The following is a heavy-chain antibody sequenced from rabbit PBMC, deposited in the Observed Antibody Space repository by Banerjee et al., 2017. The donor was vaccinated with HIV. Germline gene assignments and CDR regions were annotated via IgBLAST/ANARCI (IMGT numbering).Heavy chain of an antibody. D-gene: IGHD4-1*01. V-gene: IGHV1S45*01. CDR1: GFDLSSYYY. CDR3: ARGNNDWGEYGL. Sequence: QEQLEESGGDLVKPGASLTLTCKASGFDLSSYYYMCWVRQAPGKGPEWIACIYTGTGSTYYASWVNGRFTISKTSSTTVTLQMTSLTAADTATYFCARGNNDWGEYGLWGPGTLVTVS. J-gene: IGHJ6*01. CDR2: IYTGTGST.